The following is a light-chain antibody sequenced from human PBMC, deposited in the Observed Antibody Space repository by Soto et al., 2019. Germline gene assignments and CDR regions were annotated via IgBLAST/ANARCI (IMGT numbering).Light chain of an antibody. CDR1: SFNIAPYNY. Sequence: SVLTQPASVSGPPGQWLTISSTETSFNIAPYNYVSWYQQHPGKAPKLIIYEVSYRPSGISNRFSGSKSGNTASLTISGLQAEDEADYYCSSYTSSTNYVFGTGTKVTVL. CDR2: EVS. J-gene: IGLJ1*01. V-gene: IGLV2-14*03. CDR3: SSYTSSTNYV.